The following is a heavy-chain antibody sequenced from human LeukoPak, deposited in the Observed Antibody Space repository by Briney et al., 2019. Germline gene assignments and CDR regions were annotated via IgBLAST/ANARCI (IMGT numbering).Heavy chain of an antibody. Sequence: ASVKVSCKASGYTFTSYDINWVRQATGQGLEWMGWMNPNSGNTGYAQKFQGRVTMTRNTSISTAYMELSSLRSEDTAVYYCARGREWWTPEMYYYGSGSYYTENDYWGQGTLVTVSS. J-gene: IGHJ4*02. CDR1: GYTFTSYD. CDR2: MNPNSGNT. D-gene: IGHD3-10*01. CDR3: ARGREWWTPEMYYYGSGSYYTENDY. V-gene: IGHV1-8*01.